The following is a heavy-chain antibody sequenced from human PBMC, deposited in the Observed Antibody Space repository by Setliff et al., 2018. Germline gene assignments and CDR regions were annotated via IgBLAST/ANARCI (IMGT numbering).Heavy chain of an antibody. CDR1: GFIFNTYT. CDR3: ARSGGSASASWFDS. D-gene: IGHD2-15*01. CDR2: IRASSDYI. V-gene: IGHV3-21*01. J-gene: IGHJ5*01. Sequence: GGSLRLSCAASGFIFNTYTMNWVRQAPGQGLEWVSSIRASSDYIYYAGSVKGRFTISRYNTKNSLDLQMNSLRVDDTAVYFCARSGGSASASWFDSWGQGTLVTVSS.